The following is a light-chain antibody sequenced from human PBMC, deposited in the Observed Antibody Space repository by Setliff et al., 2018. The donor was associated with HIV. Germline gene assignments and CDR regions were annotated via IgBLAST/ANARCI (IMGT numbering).Light chain of an antibody. CDR1: SSDVGNYDL. CDR3: CSYAGTYTYI. J-gene: IGLJ1*01. CDR2: EVT. Sequence: QSVLTQPASVSRSPGQSITISCTGTSSDVGNYDLVSWYHHPPGKAPKLIIYEVTKRPSGVPDRFSGSKSGDTASLTISGLQSEDEADYYCCSYAGTYTYIFGTGTKVTVL. V-gene: IGLV2-23*02.